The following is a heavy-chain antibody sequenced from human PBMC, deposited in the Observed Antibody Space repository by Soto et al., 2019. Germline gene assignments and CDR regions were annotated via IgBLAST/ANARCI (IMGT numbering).Heavy chain of an antibody. J-gene: IGHJ4*02. D-gene: IGHD2-21*02. CDR3: ARLVYKRDSAY. CDR2: INHSGST. V-gene: IGHV4-34*01. Sequence: PSETLSLTCAVYGGSFSGYYWSWIRQPPGKGLEWIGEINHSGSTNYNPSIKSRVTISVDTSKNKFSLKLSSVTAAATDEYYCARLVYKRDSAYWGQGTLVTVSS. CDR1: GGSFSGYY.